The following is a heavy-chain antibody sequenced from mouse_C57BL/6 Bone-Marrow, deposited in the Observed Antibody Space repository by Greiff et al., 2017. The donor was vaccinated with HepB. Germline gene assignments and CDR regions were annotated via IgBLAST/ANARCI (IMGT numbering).Heavy chain of an antibody. CDR1: GYAFSSSW. Sequence: QVQLQQSGPELVKPGASVKISCKASGYAFSSSWMNWVKQRPGKGLEWIGRIYPGDGDTNYNGKFKGKATLTADKSSSTAYMQLSSLTSEDSAVYFCARAQATSFAYWGQGTLVTVSA. V-gene: IGHV1-82*01. D-gene: IGHD3-2*02. J-gene: IGHJ3*01. CDR2: IYPGDGDT. CDR3: ARAQATSFAY.